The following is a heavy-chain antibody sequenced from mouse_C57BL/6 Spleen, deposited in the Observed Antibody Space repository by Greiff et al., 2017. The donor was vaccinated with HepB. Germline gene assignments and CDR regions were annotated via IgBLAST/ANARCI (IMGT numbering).Heavy chain of an antibody. J-gene: IGHJ2*01. CDR2: IHPNSGST. V-gene: IGHV1-64*01. CDR1: GYTFTSYW. Sequence: QVQLQQPGAELVKPGASVKLSCKASGYTFTSYWMHWVKQRPGQGLEWIGMIHPNSGSTNYNEKFKSKATLTVDKSSSPAYMQLSSLTSEDSAVYYCAPYYYGSSFDYWGQGTTLTVSS. CDR3: APYYYGSSFDY. D-gene: IGHD1-1*01.